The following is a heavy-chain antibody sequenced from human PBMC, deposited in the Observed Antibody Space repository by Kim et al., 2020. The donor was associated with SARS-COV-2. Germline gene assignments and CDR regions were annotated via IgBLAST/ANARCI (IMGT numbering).Heavy chain of an antibody. J-gene: IGHJ4*02. V-gene: IGHV1-2*02. CDR3: ARVASSSSPNYYFDY. Sequence: AQKFQGRVTMTSDTSISTAYMELSRLRSDDTAVYYCARVASSSSPNYYFDYWGQGTLVTVSS. D-gene: IGHD6-6*01.